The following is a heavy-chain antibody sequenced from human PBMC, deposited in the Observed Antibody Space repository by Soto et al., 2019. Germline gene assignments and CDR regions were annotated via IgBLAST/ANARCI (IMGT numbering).Heavy chain of an antibody. D-gene: IGHD3-3*01. V-gene: IGHV1-18*04. J-gene: IGHJ5*02. Sequence: QPQLVQSGAEVREPGASVKLSCKASGYSFSTYDISWLRQAPGKGLEWMWVISPKKGNRNFAWKFLDRVIMTTNTSSNTAYMAKESLRYDGTAIYYCETSYDSCFDPWGHGTLVTVSS. CDR2: ISPKKGNR. CDR1: GYSFSTYD. CDR3: ETSYDSCFDP.